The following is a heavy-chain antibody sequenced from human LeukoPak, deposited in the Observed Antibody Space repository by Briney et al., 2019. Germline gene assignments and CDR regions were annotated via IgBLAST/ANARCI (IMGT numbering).Heavy chain of an antibody. CDR3: ARGDYVWGSYRLDAFDI. CDR1: GGSINSYY. Sequence: SETLSLTCTVSGGSINSYYWSWIRQPPGKGLEWIGYIYYSGSTNYNPSLKSRVTISVDTSKNQFSLKLSSVTAADTAVYYCARGDYVWGSYRLDAFDIWGQGTMVTVSS. CDR2: IYYSGST. J-gene: IGHJ3*02. D-gene: IGHD3-16*02. V-gene: IGHV4-59*01.